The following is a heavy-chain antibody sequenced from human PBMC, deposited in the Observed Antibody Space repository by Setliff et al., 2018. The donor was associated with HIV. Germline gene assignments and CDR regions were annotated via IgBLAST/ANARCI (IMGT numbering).Heavy chain of an antibody. J-gene: IGHJ4*02. V-gene: IGHV3-30*03. CDR1: GFTFDSYS. CDR3: AREEPALLSVFALGH. Sequence: PGGSLRLSCAASGFTFDSYSMHWVRQAPGKGLEWVAVISFDGKSIQYADSVKGRFTVSRDNSRKTLYLQMSSLRTGDTAVYYCAREEPALLSVFALGHWGQGTLVTVSS. CDR2: ISFDGKSI. D-gene: IGHD3-16*01.